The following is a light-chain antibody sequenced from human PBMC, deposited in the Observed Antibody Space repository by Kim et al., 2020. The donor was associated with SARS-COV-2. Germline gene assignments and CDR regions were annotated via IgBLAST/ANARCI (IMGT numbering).Light chain of an antibody. J-gene: IGLJ7*01. CDR1: ALPKQY. V-gene: IGLV3-25*03. CDR2: KDS. CDR3: QSADSSGTYAV. Sequence: SYELTQPPSVSVSPGQTARITCSGDALPKQYAYWYQQKPAQAPVLVIYKDSERPSGIPERFSGSSSGTTVTLTISGVQAEDEADYYCQSADSSGTYAVFGGGTQLTVL.